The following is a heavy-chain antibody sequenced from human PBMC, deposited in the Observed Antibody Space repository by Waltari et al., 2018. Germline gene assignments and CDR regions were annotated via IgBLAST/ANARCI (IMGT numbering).Heavy chain of an antibody. CDR3: AKALVSSEYSFGGGSDY. D-gene: IGHD5-12*01. CDR1: GFTLNSYA. J-gene: IGHJ4*02. CDR2: ISGSGGST. Sequence: EVRLLASGGGLVQPGGSRRLPCAASGFTLNSYAMTWARQAPGKGLGGVSGISGSGGSTFYADSVKGRFTISRDKFKNTLYLDMSNLNADDTAVYYCAKALVSSEYSFGGGSDYWGQGTLVTVSS. V-gene: IGHV3-23*01.